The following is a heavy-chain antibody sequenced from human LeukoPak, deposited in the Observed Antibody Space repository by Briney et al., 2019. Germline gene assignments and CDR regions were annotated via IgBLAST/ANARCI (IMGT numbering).Heavy chain of an antibody. Sequence: SETLSLTCTVSGGSITTHYWSWIRQPPGKGLEWIGYVHYTDSPNFNPSLKSRVTISLDTSKNQFSLKLTSVTAADAAVYYCERDRRREGVHAFDVWGRGTMVTVSS. CDR1: GGSITTHY. V-gene: IGHV4-59*11. CDR2: VHYTDSP. J-gene: IGHJ3*01. D-gene: IGHD3-3*01. CDR3: ERDRRREGVHAFDV.